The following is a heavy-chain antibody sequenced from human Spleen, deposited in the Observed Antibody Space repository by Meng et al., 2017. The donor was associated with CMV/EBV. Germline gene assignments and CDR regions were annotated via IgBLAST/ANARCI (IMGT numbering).Heavy chain of an antibody. CDR2: ISSSGSII. V-gene: IGHV3-11*04. D-gene: IGHD3-3*01. CDR3: ARDQEDVWSGYYNFDY. Sequence: GESLKISCAASGFSFSDYYMTWIRQAPGKGLEWISYISSSGSIIHYEDSVKGRFTISRDNAKNTLYLQMNSLRAEDTAVYYCARDQEDVWSGYYNFDYWGQGTLVTVSS. J-gene: IGHJ4*02. CDR1: GFSFSDYY.